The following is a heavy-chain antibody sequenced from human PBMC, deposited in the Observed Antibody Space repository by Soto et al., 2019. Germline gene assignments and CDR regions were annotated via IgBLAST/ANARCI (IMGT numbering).Heavy chain of an antibody. V-gene: IGHV3-53*01. D-gene: IGHD2-15*01. CDR3: ASPPLGGNPQRFQH. CDR2: IYSGGST. J-gene: IGHJ1*01. Sequence: GESLKISCAASGFTVSSNYMGWVRQAPGKGLEWVSVIYSGGSTYYADSVKGRFTISRDNSKNTLYLQMNSLRAEDTAVYYCASPPLGGNPQRFQHWGQGTLVTV. CDR1: GFTVSSNY.